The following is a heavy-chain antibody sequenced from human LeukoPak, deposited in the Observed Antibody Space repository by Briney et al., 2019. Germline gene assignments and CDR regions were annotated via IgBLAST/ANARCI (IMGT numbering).Heavy chain of an antibody. CDR1: GGTFSSYT. V-gene: IGHV1-69*04. CDR3: ARETSLIEDIVVVPAAMAY. CDR2: IIPILGIA. Sequence: ASVKVSCKAPGGTFSSYTISWVRQAPGQGLEWMGRIIPILGIANYAQKFQGRVTITADKSTSTAYMELSSLRSEDTAVYYCARETSLIEDIVVVPAAMAYWGQGTLVTVSS. D-gene: IGHD2-2*01. J-gene: IGHJ4*02.